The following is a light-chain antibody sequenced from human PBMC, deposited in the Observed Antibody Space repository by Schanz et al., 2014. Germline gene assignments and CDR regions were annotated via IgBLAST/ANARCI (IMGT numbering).Light chain of an antibody. V-gene: IGLV2-11*01. CDR1: NSDVGGYDY. CDR2: EVN. J-gene: IGLJ1*01. CDR3: SSYTPSSTTLYV. Sequence: QSALTQPRSVSGSPGQSVTISCTGTNSDVGGYDYVSWYQQHPGKAPKLMIYEVNTRPSGVPDRFSGSKSGNTAALTISGLQAEDEADYYCSSYTPSSTTLYVFGTGTKLTVL.